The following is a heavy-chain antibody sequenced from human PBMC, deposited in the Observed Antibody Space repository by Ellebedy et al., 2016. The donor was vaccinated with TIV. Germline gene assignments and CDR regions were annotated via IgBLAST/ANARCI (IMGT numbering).Heavy chain of an antibody. D-gene: IGHD4-17*01. V-gene: IGHV4-39*01. CDR1: GGSVSSSSSY. CDR3: ARLDYGDRSIQPYYMDV. J-gene: IGHJ6*03. Sequence: SETLSLXXSVSGGSVSSSSSYWGWIRQPPGKGLEWIGIIYYTGSTYYNSSLKSRVIISVDTSKNQFSLKVRYVTAADTAVYYCARLDYGDRSIQPYYMDVWGKGTTVTVSS. CDR2: IYYTGST.